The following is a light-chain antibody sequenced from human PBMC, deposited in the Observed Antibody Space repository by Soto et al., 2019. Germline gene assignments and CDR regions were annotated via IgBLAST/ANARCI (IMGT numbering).Light chain of an antibody. CDR1: QSISSE. CDR3: QQGHNWPLT. V-gene: IGKV3-15*01. CDR2: GAS. Sequence: EIVMTQSPATLSVSPGESATLSCGASQSISSELAWYQQKPGQPPRLLIYGASTRATGVPARFTGSGSGSDFTLTISGLQSEDFAVYYCQQGHNWPLTFGQGTRLEI. J-gene: IGKJ2*01.